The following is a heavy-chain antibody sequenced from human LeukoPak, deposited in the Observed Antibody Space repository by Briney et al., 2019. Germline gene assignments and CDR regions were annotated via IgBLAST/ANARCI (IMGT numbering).Heavy chain of an antibody. V-gene: IGHV4-59*01. D-gene: IGHD3-3*01. CDR3: AGQFGVAPNLDY. CDR2: IYYSGST. CDR1: GGSISSYY. J-gene: IGHJ4*02. Sequence: SGTLSLTCTVSGGSISSYYWSWIRQPPGKGLEWIGYIYYSGSTNYNPSLKSRVTISVDTSKNQFSLKLSSVTAADTAVYYCAGQFGVAPNLDYWGQGTLVTVSS.